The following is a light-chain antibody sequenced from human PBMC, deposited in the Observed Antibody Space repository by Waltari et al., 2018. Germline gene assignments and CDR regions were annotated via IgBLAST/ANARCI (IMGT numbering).Light chain of an antibody. CDR3: QQYYSTPQT. Sequence: IVMTQSPDSLTVSLGERATLNCTSSESVLYNSNNKNYLAWYQQKPGQPPKLLIYWASTRESGVPDRFSGSGSGTDFTLTISSLQAEDVAVYYCQQYYSTPQTFGQGTKVEIK. J-gene: IGKJ1*01. CDR2: WAS. V-gene: IGKV4-1*01. CDR1: ESVLYNSNNKNY.